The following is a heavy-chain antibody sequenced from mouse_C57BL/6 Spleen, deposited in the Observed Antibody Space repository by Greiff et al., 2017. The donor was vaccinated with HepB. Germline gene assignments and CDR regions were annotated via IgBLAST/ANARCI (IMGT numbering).Heavy chain of an antibody. CDR3: ARENFDY. J-gene: IGHJ2*01. CDR1: GYAFSSSW. CDR2: IYPGDGDT. Sequence: VQLQKSGPELVKPGASVKISCKASGYAFSSSWMNWVKQRPGKGLEWIGRIYPGDGDTNYNGKFKGKATLTADKSSSTAYMQLSSLTSEDSAVYFCARENFDYWGQGTTLTVSS. V-gene: IGHV1-82*01.